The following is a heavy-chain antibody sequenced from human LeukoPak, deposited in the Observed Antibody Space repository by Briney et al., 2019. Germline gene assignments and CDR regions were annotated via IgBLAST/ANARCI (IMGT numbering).Heavy chain of an antibody. CDR3: AKDARKTGTTYFDY. Sequence: GGSLRLSCAASGFTFSNYAMSWVRQAPGKGLEWVSGISGSGGSTYYADSVKGRFTISRDNSKNTLYLQMNSLRAEDTAVYYCAKDARKTGTTYFDYWGQGTLVTVSS. D-gene: IGHD1-1*01. V-gene: IGHV3-23*01. CDR2: ISGSGGST. J-gene: IGHJ4*02. CDR1: GFTFSNYA.